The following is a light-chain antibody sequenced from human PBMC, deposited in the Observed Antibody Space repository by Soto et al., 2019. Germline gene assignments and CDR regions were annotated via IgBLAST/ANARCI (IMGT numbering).Light chain of an antibody. V-gene: IGLV2-18*02. CDR2: EVS. Sequence: QSALTQPPSVSGSPGQSVTISCTGTSSDVGSYNRVSWYQQPPGTAPKLMIYEVSNRPSGVPDRFSGSKSCNTASLTISGLQPEDEADYYCSSYTSSSTLLFGGGTKLTVL. J-gene: IGLJ2*01. CDR1: SSDVGSYNR. CDR3: SSYTSSSTLL.